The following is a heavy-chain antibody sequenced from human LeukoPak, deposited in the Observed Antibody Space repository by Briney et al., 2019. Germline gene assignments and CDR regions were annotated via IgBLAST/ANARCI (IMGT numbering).Heavy chain of an antibody. D-gene: IGHD6-19*01. CDR1: GFTFNNYV. J-gene: IGHJ4*02. Sequence: GGSLRLSCAASGFTFNNYVMSWVRQAPGKGLEWVSTINGGGYNTYYADSVKGRFTISRDNSKNTLSLQVNTLRAEDTAVYYCARASGIYGSGWYFDYWGQGTLVTVSS. CDR3: ARASGIYGSGWYFDY. CDR2: INGGGYNT. V-gene: IGHV3-23*01.